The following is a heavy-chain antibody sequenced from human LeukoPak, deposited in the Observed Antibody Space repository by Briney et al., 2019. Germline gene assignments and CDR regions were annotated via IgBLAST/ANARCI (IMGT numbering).Heavy chain of an antibody. CDR1: GFTFSSYS. J-gene: IGHJ6*04. D-gene: IGHD3-10*01. V-gene: IGHV3-23*01. Sequence: GGSLRLSCAASGFTFSSYSMSWVRQPPGKGLEWVGAISGSGGSTYYADSVKGRFTISRDNSKNTLYLQMNSLRAEDTAVYYCAKVVTPMVRDGMDVWGKGTTVTVSS. CDR3: AKVVTPMVRDGMDV. CDR2: ISGSGGST.